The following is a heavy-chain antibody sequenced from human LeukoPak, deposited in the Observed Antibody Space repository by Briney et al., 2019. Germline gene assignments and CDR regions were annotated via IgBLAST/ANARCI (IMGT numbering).Heavy chain of an antibody. CDR1: GYSFTSYW. CDR2: IYPGDSDT. D-gene: IGHD3-22*01. J-gene: IGHJ6*02. V-gene: IGHV5-51*01. CDR3: ARHEYYYDSSGFGASYGMDV. Sequence: GESLKISCKGSGYSFTSYWIGWVRQMPGKGLEWMGIIYPGDSDTRYSPSFQGQVTISADKSISTAYLQWSSLKASDTAMYYCARHEYYYDSSGFGASYGMDVWGQGTTVTVSS.